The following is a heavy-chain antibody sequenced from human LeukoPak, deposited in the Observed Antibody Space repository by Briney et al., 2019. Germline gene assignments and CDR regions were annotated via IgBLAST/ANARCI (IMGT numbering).Heavy chain of an antibody. CDR2: ISYDGSNK. J-gene: IGHJ5*02. V-gene: IGHV3-30-3*01. CDR1: GFTFSSYA. Sequence: SGGSLRLSCAASGFTFSSYAMSWVRQAPGKGLEWVAVISYDGSNKYYADSVKGRFTISRDNSKNTLYLQMNSLRAEDTAVYYCAREKPRGWFDPWGQGTLVTVSS. CDR3: AREKPRGWFDP.